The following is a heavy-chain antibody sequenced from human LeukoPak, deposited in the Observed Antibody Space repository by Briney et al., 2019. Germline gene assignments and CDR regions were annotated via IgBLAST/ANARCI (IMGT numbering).Heavy chain of an antibody. J-gene: IGHJ4*02. CDR2: IGTSGGST. D-gene: IGHD5-24*01. CDR3: ARYGDGYSNPFDY. Sequence: GSLRLSCAASGFTFSSYEMNWVRQAPGKGLEWVSYIGTSGGSTYYADSLQGRFTISRDNAKNSLYLQMNSLRAEDTAVYYCARYGDGYSNPFDYWGQGTLVTVSS. V-gene: IGHV3-48*03. CDR1: GFTFSSYE.